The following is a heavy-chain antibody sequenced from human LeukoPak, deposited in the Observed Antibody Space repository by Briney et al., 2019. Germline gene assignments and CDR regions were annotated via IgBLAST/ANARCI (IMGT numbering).Heavy chain of an antibody. CDR3: ARVEPVTTPY. CDR2: ISSSGSTI. J-gene: IGHJ4*02. CDR1: GFTFSSYS. D-gene: IGHD4-17*01. Sequence: PGGSLRLSCAASGFTFSSYSMNWVRQAPGKGLEWVSYISSSGSTIYYADSVKGRFTISRDNAKNSLYLQMNSLRAEDTAVYYCARVEPVTTPYWGQGTLVTVSS. V-gene: IGHV3-48*04.